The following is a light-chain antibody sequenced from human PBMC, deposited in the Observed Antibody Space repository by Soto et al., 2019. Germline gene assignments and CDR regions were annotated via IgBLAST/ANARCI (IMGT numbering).Light chain of an antibody. CDR1: QSISSSF. J-gene: IGKJ5*01. CDR2: GAS. V-gene: IGKV3-20*01. Sequence: PGERASLSCGASQSISSSFLAWYQQKPGQAPRLLIYGASSRATGIPDRFSGTGSETDFTLTIRRLEPEDFAVYYCKQYDNSPITFGQGTRLEI. CDR3: KQYDNSPIT.